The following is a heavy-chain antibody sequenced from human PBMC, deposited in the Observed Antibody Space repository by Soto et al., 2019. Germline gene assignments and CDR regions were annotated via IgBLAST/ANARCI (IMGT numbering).Heavy chain of an antibody. J-gene: IGHJ4*02. D-gene: IGHD3-22*01. CDR2: IIPIFGTA. V-gene: IGHV1-69*13. CDR1: GGTFSSYA. CDR3: ARSGPGDDSETD. Sequence: ASVKVSCKASGGTFSSYAISWVRQAPGQGLEWMGGIIPIFGTANYAQKFQGRVTITADESTSTAYMELSSLRSEDTAVYYCARSGPGDDSETDWGQGTRVTVSS.